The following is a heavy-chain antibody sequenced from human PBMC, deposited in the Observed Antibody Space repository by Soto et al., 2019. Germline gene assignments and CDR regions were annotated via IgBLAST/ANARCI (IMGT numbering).Heavy chain of an antibody. CDR1: GGCISSYY. CDR3: ARGANRLRYFDWLLYH. J-gene: IGHJ4*02. D-gene: IGHD3-9*01. V-gene: IGHV4-59*07. CDR2: IYYSGST. Sequence: PSDTLYLTCTVSGGCISSYYWSWMRKPPGKGLEWIGYIYYSGSTNYNPSLKSRVTISVDTSKNQFSLKLSSVTAADTAVYYCARGANRLRYFDWLLYHWGQGTLVTVSS.